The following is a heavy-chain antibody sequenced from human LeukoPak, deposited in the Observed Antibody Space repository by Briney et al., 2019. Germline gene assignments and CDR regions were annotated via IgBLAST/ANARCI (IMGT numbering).Heavy chain of an antibody. V-gene: IGHV1-69*04. Sequence: SVKVSCKASGGTFSTYAISWVRQAPGQGLEWVGRIVPTLGTANYAQNFQGRVTITADKSTSTAYMELSSLRSEDTAVYYCARDGVEYYYDSSGYSPSDYWGQGTLVTVSS. D-gene: IGHD3-22*01. CDR3: ARDGVEYYYDSSGYSPSDY. CDR1: GGTFSTYA. CDR2: IVPTLGTA. J-gene: IGHJ4*02.